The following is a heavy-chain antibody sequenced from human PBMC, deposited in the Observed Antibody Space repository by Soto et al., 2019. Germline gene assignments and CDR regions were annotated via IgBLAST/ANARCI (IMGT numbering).Heavy chain of an antibody. D-gene: IGHD3-10*01. CDR2: IYYSGST. Sequence: KPSETLSLTCTVSGGSISSSSYYWGWIRQPPGKGLEWIGSIYYSGSTYYNPSLKSRVTISVDTSKNQFSLKLSSVTAADTAVYYCARHTDYYGSGTKDWFDPWGQGTLVTVSS. CDR1: GGSISSSSYY. J-gene: IGHJ5*02. CDR3: ARHTDYYGSGTKDWFDP. V-gene: IGHV4-39*01.